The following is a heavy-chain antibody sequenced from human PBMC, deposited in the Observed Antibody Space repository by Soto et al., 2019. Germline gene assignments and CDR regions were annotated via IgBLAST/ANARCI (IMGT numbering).Heavy chain of an antibody. CDR1: GFKFVDYG. Sequence: PGGSLRLSCAASGFKFVDYGMHWVRQAPGKGLEWVSSISWNSGSIAYADSVKGRFTISRDNAKNSLYLQMNSLRPEDTAFYYCAKAYTAMVPFDHWGQGTLVTVSS. CDR3: AKAYTAMVPFDH. V-gene: IGHV3-9*01. J-gene: IGHJ4*02. D-gene: IGHD5-18*01. CDR2: ISWNSGSI.